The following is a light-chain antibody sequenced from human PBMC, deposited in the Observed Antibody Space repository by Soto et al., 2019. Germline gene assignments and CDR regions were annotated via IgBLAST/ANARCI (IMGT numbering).Light chain of an antibody. CDR2: DAS. Sequence: EIVLTQSTPTLSLYPGERATFCCRASQSISLSLAWYQHKPGQAPRLLIYDASKRATGIPARFSGSGSGTDFTLTISSLEPEDFAVYYCQQRTNWPPWTFGQGTEVDIK. V-gene: IGKV3-11*01. CDR1: QSISLS. CDR3: QQRTNWPPWT. J-gene: IGKJ1*01.